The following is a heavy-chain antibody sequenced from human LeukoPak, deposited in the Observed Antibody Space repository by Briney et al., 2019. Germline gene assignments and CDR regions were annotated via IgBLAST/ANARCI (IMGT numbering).Heavy chain of an antibody. CDR1: GGSSSGYY. D-gene: IGHD5-18*01. V-gene: IGHV4-34*01. J-gene: IGHJ4*02. CDR2: INHSGST. CDR3: ARGPGSLYSYGYGY. Sequence: SETLSLTCAVYGGSSSGYYWSWIRQPPGKGLEWIGEINHSGSTNYNPSLKSRVTISVDTSKNQFSLKLSSVTAADTAVYYCARGPGSLYSYGYGYWGQGTLVTVSS.